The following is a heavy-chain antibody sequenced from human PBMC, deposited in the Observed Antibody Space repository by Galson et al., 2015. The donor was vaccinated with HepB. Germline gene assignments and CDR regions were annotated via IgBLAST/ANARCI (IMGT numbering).Heavy chain of an antibody. CDR3: ARDLGVRGPLYGMDV. CDR1: GFTFSDYY. V-gene: IGHV3-11*01. D-gene: IGHD3-10*01. CDR2: SSSSGSTI. J-gene: IGHJ6*02. Sequence: SLRLSCAASGFTFSDYYMSGSRQAPGKGLEWVSYSSSSGSTIYYADSVKGRFTISRDNAKNSLYLQMNSLRAEDTAVYYCARDLGVRGPLYGMDVWGQGTTVTVSS.